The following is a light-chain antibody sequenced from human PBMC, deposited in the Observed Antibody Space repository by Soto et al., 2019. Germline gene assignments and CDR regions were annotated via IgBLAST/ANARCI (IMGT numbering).Light chain of an antibody. J-gene: IGKJ5*01. CDR2: GAS. CDR1: QSVYSDY. CDR3: QRYGSSPIT. Sequence: EVVLTQSPGTLSLSPGERATLYCRASQSVYSDYLAWFQQKPGQAPRLLIYGASSRATGIPDRFSGSGFGTDFTLTITRVEPEDFAVYYCQRYGSSPITFGQGTRLEIK. V-gene: IGKV3-20*01.